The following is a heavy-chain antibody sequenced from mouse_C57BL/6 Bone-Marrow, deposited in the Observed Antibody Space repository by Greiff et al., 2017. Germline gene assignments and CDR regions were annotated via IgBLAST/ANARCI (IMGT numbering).Heavy chain of an antibody. CDR1: GYTFTSYG. CDR3: ARKVDYYGKGDY. V-gene: IGHV1-81*01. D-gene: IGHD1-1*01. Sequence: LVESGAELARPGASVKLSCKASGYTFTSYGISWVKQRTGQGLEWIGEIYPRSGNTYYNEKFKGKATLTADKSSSTAYMELRSLTSEDSAVYFCARKVDYYGKGDYWGQGTTLTVSS. J-gene: IGHJ2*01. CDR2: IYPRSGNT.